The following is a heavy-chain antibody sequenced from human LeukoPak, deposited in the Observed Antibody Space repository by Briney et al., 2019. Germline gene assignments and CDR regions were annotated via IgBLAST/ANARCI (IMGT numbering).Heavy chain of an antibody. Sequence: GGSLRLSCAASGFTFNDYYMSWIRQAPGKGLEWLSYINIGGTNTHYADSVKGRFTISRDNSKNTLYLQMNSLRAEDTAVYYCAKWTAAAYTPMPFWSQYYFDYWGQGTLVTVSS. CDR3: AKWTAAAYTPMPFWSQYYFDY. V-gene: IGHV3-11*03. CDR2: INIGGTNT. CDR1: GFTFNDYY. D-gene: IGHD6-13*01. J-gene: IGHJ4*02.